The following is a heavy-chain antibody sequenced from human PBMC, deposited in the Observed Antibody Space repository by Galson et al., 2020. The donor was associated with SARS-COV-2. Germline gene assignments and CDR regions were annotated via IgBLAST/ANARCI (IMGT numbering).Heavy chain of an antibody. D-gene: IGHD2-15*01. CDR3: ARSGKLYCSGGTCYFDL. CDR1: GYRFTGYG. Sequence: ASVKVSCRTSGYRFTGYGISWVRQAPGQGLEWMSWISGYNGNTDYAQNIQGRVTLTTDTSATTAYMELTNLSSDDTAVYYCARSGKLYCSGGTCYFDLWGQGTLVIVSS. V-gene: IGHV1-18*01. J-gene: IGHJ4*02. CDR2: ISGYNGNT.